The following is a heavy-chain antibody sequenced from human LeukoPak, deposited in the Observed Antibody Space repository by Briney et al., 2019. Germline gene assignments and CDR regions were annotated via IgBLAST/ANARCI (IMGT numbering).Heavy chain of an antibody. Sequence: EASVKVSCKASGYTFTSYGISWVRQAPGQGLEWMGWISAYNGNTNYAQKLQGRVTMTTDTSTSTAYMELRSLRSDDTAVYYCARVRYCSGGSCGDYFDYWGQGTLVTVSS. CDR1: GYTFTSYG. J-gene: IGHJ4*02. CDR3: ARVRYCSGGSCGDYFDY. CDR2: ISAYNGNT. D-gene: IGHD2-15*01. V-gene: IGHV1-18*01.